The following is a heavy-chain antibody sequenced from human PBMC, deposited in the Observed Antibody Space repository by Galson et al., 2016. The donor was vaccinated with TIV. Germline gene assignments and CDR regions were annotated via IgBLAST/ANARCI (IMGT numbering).Heavy chain of an antibody. CDR2: ISGYNGNT. CDR1: GYTFSNYG. J-gene: IGHJ4*02. CDR3: ARDRMAILTGYECDY. V-gene: IGHV1-18*01. Sequence: SVKVSCKASGYTFSNYGVSWIRQAPGHGLEWMGWISGYNGNTNYAQKFQGRVTLTTDTLTSTAYMELSSLTPDDTAIYYCARDRMAILTGYECDYWGQGTLVTVSS. D-gene: IGHD3-9*01.